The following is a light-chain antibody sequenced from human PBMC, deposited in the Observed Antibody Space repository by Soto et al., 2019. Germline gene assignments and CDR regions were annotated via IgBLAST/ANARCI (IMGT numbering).Light chain of an antibody. V-gene: IGLV1-47*01. Sequence: QSVLTQTPSVSGTPGQRVTISCSGSRSNIGSNYVYWYQQLPGTAPKLLIYRHNQRPSWVPDRFSGSKSGTSASLAISGLRSEDEADYYCASWDDSLSGAVFGGGTQLTVL. CDR3: ASWDDSLSGAV. J-gene: IGLJ7*01. CDR1: RSNIGSNY. CDR2: RHN.